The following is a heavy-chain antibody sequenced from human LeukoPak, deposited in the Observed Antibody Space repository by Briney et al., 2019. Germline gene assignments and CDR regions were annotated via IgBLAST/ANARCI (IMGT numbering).Heavy chain of an antibody. Sequence: ASVKVSCKASGYTFTSYGISWVRQAPGQGLEWMGWISAYNGNTNYAQKLQGRVTMTTDTSTSTAYMELRSLRSDDTAVYYCARDRPYDFWSGYWENWFDPWGQGTLVNVSS. D-gene: IGHD3-3*01. J-gene: IGHJ5*02. CDR2: ISAYNGNT. CDR1: GYTFTSYG. CDR3: ARDRPYDFWSGYWENWFDP. V-gene: IGHV1-18*01.